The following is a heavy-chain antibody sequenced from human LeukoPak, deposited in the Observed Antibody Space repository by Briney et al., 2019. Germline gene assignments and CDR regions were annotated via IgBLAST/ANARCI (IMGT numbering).Heavy chain of an antibody. V-gene: IGHV4-59*12. CDR1: GGSISSYY. CDR2: IYYSGST. J-gene: IGHJ5*02. CDR3: ARDIAVAGTRWFDP. D-gene: IGHD6-19*01. Sequence: SETLSLTCTVSGGSISSYYRSWIRQPPGKGLEWIGYIYYSGSTNYNPSLKSRVTISLDTSKNQFSLKLSSVTAADTAVYYCARDIAVAGTRWFDPWGQGTLVTVSS.